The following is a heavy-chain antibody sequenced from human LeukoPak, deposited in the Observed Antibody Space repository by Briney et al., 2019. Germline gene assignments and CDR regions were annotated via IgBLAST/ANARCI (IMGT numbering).Heavy chain of an antibody. J-gene: IGHJ4*02. CDR2: IYPEDSYT. CDR1: GYSFTSYW. D-gene: IGHD4-17*01. Sequence: GESLKISCPGSGYSFTSYWIGWVRQMPGKGLEWMGMIYPEDSYTTYSPSFQGQVTISVDKSISTAHLQWSSLKASDTAMYYCARPLLGAPAYGDYEDDYWGQGTLVTVSS. CDR3: ARPLLGAPAYGDYEDDY. V-gene: IGHV5-51*01.